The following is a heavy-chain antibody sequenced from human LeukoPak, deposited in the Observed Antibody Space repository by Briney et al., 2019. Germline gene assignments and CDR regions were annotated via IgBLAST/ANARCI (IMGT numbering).Heavy chain of an antibody. CDR2: VDPEDGET. CDR1: GYTFTDYY. V-gene: IGHV1-69-2*01. D-gene: IGHD2-2*01. J-gene: IGHJ4*02. CDR3: AVSEKVVPAAKGGFDY. Sequence: ASVKISCKVSGYTFTDYYMHWVQQAPGKGLEWMGLVDPEDGETIYAEKFQGRVTITADTSTDTAYMELSSLRSEDTAVYYCAVSEKVVPAAKGGFDYWGREPWSPSPQ.